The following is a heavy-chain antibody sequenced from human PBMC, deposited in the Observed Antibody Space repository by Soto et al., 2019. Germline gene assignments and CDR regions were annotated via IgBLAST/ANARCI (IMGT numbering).Heavy chain of an antibody. Sequence: QVQLVESGGGVVQPGRSLRLSCAASGFTFSSHAMYWVRQAQGKGLEWVAVISYDGSNKYYADSVKGRFTISRDNSKNTLYLQMNSLRTEDTAVYYCARDQRIAARLLVYGLDVWGQGTTVTVSS. CDR1: GFTFSSHA. CDR2: ISYDGSNK. CDR3: ARDQRIAARLLVYGLDV. V-gene: IGHV3-30-3*01. J-gene: IGHJ6*02. D-gene: IGHD6-6*01.